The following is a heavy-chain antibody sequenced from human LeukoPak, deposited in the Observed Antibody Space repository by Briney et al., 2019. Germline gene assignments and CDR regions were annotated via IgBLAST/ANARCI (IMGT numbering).Heavy chain of an antibody. CDR3: AKGAWFGESSPLIRGPWEYYYFDY. D-gene: IGHD3-10*01. Sequence: PGGSLRLSCAATGFTFSIYAMSWVRQAPGKGLEWVSAISGSGGSTYYADSVKGRFTISRDNSKNTLYPQMNSLRAEDTAVYYCAKGAWFGESSPLIRGPWEYYYFDYWGQGTLVTVSS. V-gene: IGHV3-23*01. CDR2: ISGSGGST. J-gene: IGHJ4*02. CDR1: GFTFSIYA.